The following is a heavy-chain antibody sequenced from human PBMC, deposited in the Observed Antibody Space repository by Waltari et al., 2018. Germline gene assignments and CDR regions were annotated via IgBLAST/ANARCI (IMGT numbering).Heavy chain of an antibody. V-gene: IGHV4-61*09. J-gene: IGHJ5*02. CDR3: ARGDGDNWFDP. D-gene: IGHD3-16*01. Sequence: QMQLQESGPGLVKPSQTLSLTCTVSGGSISSGSYYWSWIRQPAGKGLEWIGYIYTSGSTNYNPSLKSRVTISVDTSKNQFSLKLSSVTAADTAVYYCARGDGDNWFDPWGQGTLVTVSS. CDR2: IYTSGST. CDR1: GGSISSGSYY.